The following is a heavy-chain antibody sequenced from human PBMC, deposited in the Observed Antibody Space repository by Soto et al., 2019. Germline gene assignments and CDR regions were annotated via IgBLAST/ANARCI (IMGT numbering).Heavy chain of an antibody. CDR2: INHSGST. D-gene: IGHD6-13*01. J-gene: IGHJ4*02. CDR1: VGSFSDYY. V-gene: IGHV4-34*01. Sequence: QVQLQQWGAGLLKSSETLSLTCAVYVGSFSDYYWSWIRQSPGKGLEWIGEINHSGSTNYNPSLKSRVTISVDTSKNQFSLKLKFVTAADTAVYYCARGQFWRSSFDYWGQGSLVTVSS. CDR3: ARGQFWRSSFDY.